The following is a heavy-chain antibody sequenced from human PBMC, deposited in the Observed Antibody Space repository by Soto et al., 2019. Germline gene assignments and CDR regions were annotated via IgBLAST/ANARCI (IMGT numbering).Heavy chain of an antibody. CDR3: AKPRQITSLLLYYFDY. CDR1: GFSFSNYA. CDR2: ISSNRGST. J-gene: IGHJ4*02. V-gene: IGHV3-64*02. Sequence: GGSLRLSCAASGFSFSNYALHWVRQAPGKGLEYLSYISSNRGSTYYADYVKGRFTISRDNAKNSLYLQMGSLRAEDTAVYYCAKPRQITSLLLYYFDYWGQGTLVTVSS. D-gene: IGHD2-15*01.